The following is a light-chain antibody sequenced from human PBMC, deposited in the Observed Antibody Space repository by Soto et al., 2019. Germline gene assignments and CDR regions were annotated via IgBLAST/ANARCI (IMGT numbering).Light chain of an antibody. V-gene: IGKV3-20*01. J-gene: IGKJ4*01. CDR1: QSVSNNY. CDR3: QYYGRSPLT. Sequence: EIVLTQSPGTLSLSPWERATLSCRASQSVSNNYLAWYQQKPGQAPRLLIYGASNRATGIPDRFSGSGSGTDFTLTISRLEPEDFAVYYCQYYGRSPLTFGGGTKVDIK. CDR2: GAS.